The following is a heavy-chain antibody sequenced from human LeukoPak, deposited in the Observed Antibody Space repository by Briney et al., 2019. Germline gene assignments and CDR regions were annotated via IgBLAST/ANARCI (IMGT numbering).Heavy chain of an antibody. J-gene: IGHJ4*02. V-gene: IGHV3-74*01. CDR3: ARGRPHGNDY. D-gene: IGHD4-23*01. Sequence: GGSLRLSCSASGFTFSSYWMNWVRQAPGKGLVWVSRIASDGSSTTYADSVKGRFSISRDNAKNTLYLQMNSLRVEDTAVYYCARGRPHGNDYWGQGTLVTVSS. CDR1: GFTFSSYW. CDR2: IASDGSST.